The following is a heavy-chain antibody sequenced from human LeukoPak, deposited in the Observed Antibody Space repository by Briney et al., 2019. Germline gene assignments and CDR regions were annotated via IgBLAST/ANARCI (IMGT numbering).Heavy chain of an antibody. V-gene: IGHV1-8*01. Sequence: ASVKVSCKASGYTFTSYDINWVRQATGQGLEWMGWMNPNSGNTGYAQKFQGRVTMTRNTSISTAYMELSSLRSEDTAVYYCAFSGSPTEDWFDPWGQGTLVTVSS. CDR3: AFSGSPTEDWFDP. CDR1: GYTFTSYD. CDR2: MNPNSGNT. D-gene: IGHD1-26*01. J-gene: IGHJ5*02.